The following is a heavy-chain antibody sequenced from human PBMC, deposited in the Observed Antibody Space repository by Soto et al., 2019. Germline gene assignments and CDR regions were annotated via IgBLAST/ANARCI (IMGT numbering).Heavy chain of an antibody. CDR1: GFTFSSYG. J-gene: IGHJ6*03. CDR2: ISYDGSNK. V-gene: IGHV3-30*18. D-gene: IGHD4-17*01. CDR3: AKKSTVTTADYYYYMDV. Sequence: QVQLVESGGGVVQPGRSLRLSCAASGFTFSSYGMHWVRQAPGKGLEWVAVISYDGSNKYYADSVKGRFTISRDNSKNTLYLQMNSLRAEDTAVYYCAKKSTVTTADYYYYMDVWGKGTTVTGSS.